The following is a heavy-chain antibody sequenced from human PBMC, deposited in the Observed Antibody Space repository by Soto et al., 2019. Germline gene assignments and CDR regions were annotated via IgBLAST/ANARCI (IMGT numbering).Heavy chain of an antibody. CDR3: ARGGSSSDNGMDV. J-gene: IGHJ6*02. V-gene: IGHV3-48*02. CDR2: MSSRSLTI. D-gene: IGHD6-6*01. CDR1: GFTFSTYS. Sequence: EVQLVESGGGLVQPGVSLRVSCAASGFTFSTYSMNWVRQAPGKGLEWVSYMSSRSLTIYYTDSVKGRFTISRDNAKNSLYLQMNSLRDEDTAVYYCARGGSSSDNGMDVWGQGTTVTVSS.